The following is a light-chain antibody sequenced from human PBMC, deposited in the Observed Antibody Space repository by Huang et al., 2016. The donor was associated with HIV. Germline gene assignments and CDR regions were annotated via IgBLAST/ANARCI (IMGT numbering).Light chain of an antibody. CDR3: QHYNNWPPRYT. J-gene: IGKJ2*01. Sequence: EVVMTQSPATLSVSPGERAALSCRASQNVNNKLAWYQRKPGQAPRLLIYDASTRATNSPARFSGSGSGTEFTLAISSLQSEDFAVYYCQHYNNWPPRYTFGQGTKLEI. CDR1: QNVNNK. CDR2: DAS. V-gene: IGKV3-15*01.